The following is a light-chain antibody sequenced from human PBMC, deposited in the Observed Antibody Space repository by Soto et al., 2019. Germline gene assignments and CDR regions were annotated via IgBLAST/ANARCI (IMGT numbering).Light chain of an antibody. CDR1: QSISSW. J-gene: IGKJ5*01. CDR3: QQYDSFSIT. CDR2: KAS. V-gene: IGKV1-5*03. Sequence: DIQMTQSPSTLSASVGERVTITCRASQSISSWLAWYQQKPGKAPKLLIYKASSLETGVSSRFSGSGSGTEFTLTISGLQPDDFATYYCQQYDSFSITFGQGTRLEIK.